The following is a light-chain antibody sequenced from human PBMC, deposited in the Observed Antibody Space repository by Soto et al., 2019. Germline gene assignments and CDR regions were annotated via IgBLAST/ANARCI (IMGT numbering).Light chain of an antibody. Sequence: DIQMTQSPSTLSASVGDRVTITCRASQSISTWLAWYQQKPGKAPKLLIYDASYLERGVPSRFSGGGSGTEFTLTISDLQPDDLATYYCQQYNSFWTFGQGTKV. V-gene: IGKV1-5*01. CDR2: DAS. CDR1: QSISTW. J-gene: IGKJ1*01. CDR3: QQYNSFWT.